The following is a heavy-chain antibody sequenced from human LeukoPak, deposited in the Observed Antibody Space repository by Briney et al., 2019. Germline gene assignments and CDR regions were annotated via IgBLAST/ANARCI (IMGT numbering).Heavy chain of an antibody. CDR2: IYYSGST. CDR3: ARDHDTGNAFDI. J-gene: IGHJ3*02. V-gene: IGHV4-59*01. CDR1: GGSISSYY. Sequence: PSETLSLTCTVSGGSISSYYWSWIRQPPGKGLEWIGYIYYSGSTSYNPSLKSRVTISVDTSKNQFSLKLSSVTAADTAVYYCARDHDTGNAFDIWGQGTMVTVSS. D-gene: IGHD5-18*01.